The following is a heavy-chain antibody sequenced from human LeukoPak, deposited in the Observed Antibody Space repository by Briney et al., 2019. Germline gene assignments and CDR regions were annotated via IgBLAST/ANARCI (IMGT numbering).Heavy chain of an antibody. CDR2: IYAGGST. V-gene: IGHV3-53*04. J-gene: IGHJ6*02. D-gene: IGHD3-10*01. CDR3: ATAGSSELLWDYAMDV. Sequence: GGSLRLSCAASGFTVSSNYMSWLRQAPGKGLEWVSLIYAGGSTYYADAVKGRVTIPRHNSKNTLHLQMNSLRVEDTAVYYCATAGSSELLWDYAMDVWGQGTTVTVSS. CDR1: GFTVSSNY.